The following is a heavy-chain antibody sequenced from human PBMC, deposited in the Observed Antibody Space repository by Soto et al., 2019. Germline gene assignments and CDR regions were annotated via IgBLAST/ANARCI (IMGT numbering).Heavy chain of an antibody. CDR2: IYYSGST. V-gene: IGHV4-59*01. CDR3: ARGGIAARPSYNY. CDR1: GGSISSYY. Sequence: SETLSLTCTVSGGSISSYYWSWIRQPPGKGLEWIGYIYYSGSTNYNPSLKSRVTRSVDTSKNQFSLKLSSVTAADTAVYYCARGGIAARPSYNYWGQGTLVTVSS. D-gene: IGHD6-6*01. J-gene: IGHJ4*02.